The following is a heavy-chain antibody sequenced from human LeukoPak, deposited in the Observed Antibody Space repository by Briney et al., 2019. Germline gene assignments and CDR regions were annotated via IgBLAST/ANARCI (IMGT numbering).Heavy chain of an antibody. V-gene: IGHV4-34*01. Sequence: SETLSLTCSVSGGSINSDYWNWIRQPPGKGLEWIGEINHSGSTNYNPSLKSRVTISVDTSKNQFSLKLSSVTAADTAVYYCARGLYGSGRTFDYWGQGTLVTVSS. D-gene: IGHD3-10*01. CDR3: ARGLYGSGRTFDY. CDR1: GGSINSDY. J-gene: IGHJ4*02. CDR2: INHSGST.